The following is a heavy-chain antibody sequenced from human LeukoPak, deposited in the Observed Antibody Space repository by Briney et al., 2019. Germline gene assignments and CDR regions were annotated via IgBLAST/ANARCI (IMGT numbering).Heavy chain of an antibody. D-gene: IGHD7-27*01. CDR2: INHSGST. CDR1: GGSFSGYY. J-gene: IGHJ4*02. Sequence: SETLSLTCAVYGGSFSGYYWSWIRQPPGKGLEWIGEINHSGSTNYNPSLKSRVTISVDTSKNQFSLKLSPVTAADTAVYYCARGFSGDPEGADFDYWGQGTLVTVSS. CDR3: ARGFSGDPEGADFDY. V-gene: IGHV4-34*01.